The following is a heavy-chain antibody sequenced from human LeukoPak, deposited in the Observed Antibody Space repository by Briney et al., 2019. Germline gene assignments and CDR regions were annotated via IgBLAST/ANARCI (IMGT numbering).Heavy chain of an antibody. CDR1: GGSFSGYY. J-gene: IGHJ4*02. CDR3: ARGIGSGLTSRNFDY. Sequence: PSETLSLICAVYGGSFSGYYWSWIRQPPGKGLEWIGEINHSGSTNYNPSLKSRVTISVDTSKNQFSLKLSSVTAADTAVYYCARGIGSGLTSRNFDYWGQGTLVTVSS. CDR2: INHSGST. V-gene: IGHV4-34*01. D-gene: IGHD3-10*01.